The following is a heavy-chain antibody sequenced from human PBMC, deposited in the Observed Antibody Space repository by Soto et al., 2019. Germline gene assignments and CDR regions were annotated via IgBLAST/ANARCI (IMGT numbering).Heavy chain of an antibody. CDR3: AKVPYGGYVNG. CDR2: ISYDGSNK. J-gene: IGHJ4*02. V-gene: IGHV3-30*18. D-gene: IGHD5-12*01. CDR1: GFTFSSYG. Sequence: LRLSCAASGFTFSSYGMHWVRQAPGKGLEWVAVISYDGSNKYYADSVKGRFTISRDNSKNTLYLQMNSLRAEDTAVYYCAKVPYGGYVNGRGQGTLVTVSS.